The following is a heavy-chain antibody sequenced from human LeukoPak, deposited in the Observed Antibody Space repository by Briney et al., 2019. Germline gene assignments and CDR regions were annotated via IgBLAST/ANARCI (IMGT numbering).Heavy chain of an antibody. D-gene: IGHD2-8*01. CDR2: TYYRSEWYN. J-gene: IGHJ4*02. V-gene: IGHV6-1*01. CDR1: GDSVSSNSAA. Sequence: SQTLSLTCAISGDSVSSNSAAWHWIRQSPARGLEWLGRTYYRSEWYNDYAGSGKSRITINPDTSKNQFSLQLNSVTPEDTAVYYCARAADGYDAIFNYYFDFWGQGTLVTVSS. CDR3: ARAADGYDAIFNYYFDF.